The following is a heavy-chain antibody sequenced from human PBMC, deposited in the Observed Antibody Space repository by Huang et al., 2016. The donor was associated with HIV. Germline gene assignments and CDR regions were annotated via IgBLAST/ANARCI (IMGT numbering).Heavy chain of an antibody. J-gene: IGHJ4*02. Sequence: EVQLVQSGAEVKKPGESLKISCKGSGYKFTSYWIAWVRQMPGKGLERMGIIYPGDSDTRYTPSFQVQVTISADKSINTAYLQWSSLKTSDTAMYFCARQRASGSTYVDSWGQGTLLTVYS. V-gene: IGHV5-51*01. CDR3: ARQRASGSTYVDS. D-gene: IGHD2-15*01. CDR2: IYPGDSDT. CDR1: GYKFTSYW.